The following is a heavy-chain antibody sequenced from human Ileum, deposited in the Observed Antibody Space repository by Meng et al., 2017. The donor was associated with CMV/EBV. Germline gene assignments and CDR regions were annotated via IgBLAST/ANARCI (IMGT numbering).Heavy chain of an antibody. D-gene: IGHD2-15*01. Sequence: SLKISCEASGFRFDDFGMHWVRHAPGKGLEWVSGITWNSDTIEYADSVEGRFTVSRDNGNKLLYLHMSSLRPEDTALYYCAKDTRLCTGGTCYSILDHWGQGTQVTGSS. V-gene: IGHV3-9*01. CDR2: ITWNSDTI. CDR3: AKDTRLCTGGTCYSILDH. J-gene: IGHJ1*01. CDR1: GFRFDDFG.